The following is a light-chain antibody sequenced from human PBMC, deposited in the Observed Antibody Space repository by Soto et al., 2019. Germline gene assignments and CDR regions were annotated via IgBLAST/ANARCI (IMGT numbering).Light chain of an antibody. CDR3: QLYGTSRPLT. Sequence: EIVLTQSPGTLSLSPGDRATLSCRASQSVSSNYLAWYQQKPGQAPRLLIYGASSRATGIPDGFSGSGSGTEFSLTISCLEPEDFAVYYCQLYGTSRPLTFGGGTKVEIK. CDR1: QSVSSNY. V-gene: IGKV3-20*01. J-gene: IGKJ4*01. CDR2: GAS.